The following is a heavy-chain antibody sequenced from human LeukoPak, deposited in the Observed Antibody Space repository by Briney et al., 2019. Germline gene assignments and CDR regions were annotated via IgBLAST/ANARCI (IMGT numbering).Heavy chain of an antibody. CDR1: GFTFNNYG. D-gene: IGHD6-13*01. V-gene: IGHV3-30*02. CDR3: AKDMYSSSWLIDY. CDR2: IPYDGSNK. J-gene: IGHJ4*02. Sequence: GGSLRLSCAASGFTFNNYGMHWVRQAPGKGLEWVGFIPYDGSNKYYADFVKGRFISSRVNSKNTLYLQMNSLRPDDTAVYYCAKDMYSSSWLIDYWGQGALVTVSS.